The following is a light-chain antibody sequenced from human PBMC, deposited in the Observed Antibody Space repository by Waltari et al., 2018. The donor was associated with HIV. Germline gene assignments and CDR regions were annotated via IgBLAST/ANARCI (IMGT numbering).Light chain of an antibody. V-gene: IGLV3-10*01. CDR3: YSTDSRGNHRL. CDR1: ASPKKY. Sequence: SYELTQPPSVSVSPGQTARTSCSGEASPKKYPYWYQQKPGQDPVQVIYEDSKRPSGIAEGLPGSSSGTMANLTISGAQVEDEAHCYCYSTDSRGNHRLFGGGTKLTVL. CDR2: EDS. J-gene: IGLJ2*01.